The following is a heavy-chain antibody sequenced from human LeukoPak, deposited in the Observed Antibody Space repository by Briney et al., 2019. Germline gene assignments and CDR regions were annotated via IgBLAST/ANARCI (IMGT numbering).Heavy chain of an antibody. CDR1: GGSFSGYY. J-gene: IGHJ4*02. V-gene: IGHV4-34*01. CDR2: INHSGST. D-gene: IGHD3-10*01. Sequence: SETLSLTCAVYGGSFSGYYWSWIRQPPGKGLEWIGEINHSGSTNYNPSLKSRVTISVDTSKNQFSLKLSSVTAADTAVYYCARGYGYYLDYWGQGTLVTVSS. CDR3: ARGYGYYLDY.